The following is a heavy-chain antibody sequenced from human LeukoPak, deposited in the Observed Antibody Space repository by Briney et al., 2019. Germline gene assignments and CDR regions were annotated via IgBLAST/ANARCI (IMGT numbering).Heavy chain of an antibody. CDR2: ISRSSSHI. CDR1: GFTFSTYD. D-gene: IGHD5-12*01. V-gene: IGHV3-21*01. CDR3: ARDRAALARMGGMDV. Sequence: PGGFLRLSCAASGFTFSTYDMNWVRQAPGKGLEWVAYISRSSSHIYYADSMKGRLTISRDNARSSVYLQMDSLRDEDTAIYYCARDRAALARMGGMDVWGQGTTVTVFS. J-gene: IGHJ6*02.